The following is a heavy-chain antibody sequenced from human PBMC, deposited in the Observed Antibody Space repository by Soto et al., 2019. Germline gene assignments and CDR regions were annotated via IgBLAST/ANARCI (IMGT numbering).Heavy chain of an antibody. V-gene: IGHV1-18*01. D-gene: IGHD3-10*01. CDR3: ARMVRGSNIDYRHLIAV. CDR2: ISANSGDT. J-gene: IGHJ6*01. Sequence: ASVKVSCKASGYSFTSHGIIWVRQAPGQGLEWMGWISANSGDTNYAQKLQGRVTVTTDTSTSTAYMELRSLRSEDTAVYYCARMVRGSNIDYRHLIAVWTQGTTDTVSS. CDR1: GYSFTSHG.